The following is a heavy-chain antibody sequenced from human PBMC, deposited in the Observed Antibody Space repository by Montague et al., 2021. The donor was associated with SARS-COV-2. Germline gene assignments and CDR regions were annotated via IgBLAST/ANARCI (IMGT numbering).Heavy chain of an antibody. D-gene: IGHD2-8*01. CDR1: GDSVSSNSAA. CDR3: ARDDSYGTNCICYTGSWYDP. J-gene: IGHJ5*02. Sequence: CAISGDSVSSNSAAWNWIRQSPSRGLEWLGRTYYRSKWYNDYAVSVKSRITINPDTSKNQFSLQLNSVTPEDTAVYYCARDDSYGTNCICYTGSWYDPWGQGSLVTVSS. V-gene: IGHV6-1*01. CDR2: TYYRSKWYN.